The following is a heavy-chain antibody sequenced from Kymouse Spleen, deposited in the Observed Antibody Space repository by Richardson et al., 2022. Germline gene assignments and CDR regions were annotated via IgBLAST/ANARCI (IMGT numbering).Heavy chain of an antibody. J-gene: IGHJ4*02. CDR2: INHSGST. CDR1: GGSFSGYY. V-gene: IGHV4-34*01. D-gene: IGHD5-18,IGHD5-18*01. CDR3: ARRPERGYSYGYFDY. Sequence: QVQLQQWGAGLLKPSETLSLTCAVYGGSFSGYYWSWIRQPPGKGLEWIGEINHSGSTNYNPSLKSRVTISVDTSKNQFSLKLSSVTAADTAVYYCARRPERGYSYGYFDYWGQGTLVTVSS.